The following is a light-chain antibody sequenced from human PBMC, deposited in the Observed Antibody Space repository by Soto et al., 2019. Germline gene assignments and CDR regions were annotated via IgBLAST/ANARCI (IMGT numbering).Light chain of an antibody. CDR3: HQYGISPPIT. V-gene: IGKV3-20*01. J-gene: IGKJ3*01. CDR1: QSISTSY. CDR2: GAS. Sequence: EIVLTQSPGTLSLSPGERATLSCRASQSISTSYLAWYQQKPGQAPRLLIYGASSRAAGIPDRFSGGGSGTDYTLTISRLEPEDFAVYYCHQYGISPPITFGPGTKVDIK.